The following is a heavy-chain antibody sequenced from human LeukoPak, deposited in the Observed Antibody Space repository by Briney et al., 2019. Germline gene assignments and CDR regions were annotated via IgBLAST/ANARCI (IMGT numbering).Heavy chain of an antibody. CDR2: MPYNGGA. J-gene: IGHJ3*02. CDR3: AREVNVPAGSDGFDI. CDR1: GDSITSANYF. Sequence: SETLSLTCTVSGDSITSANYFGSWIRQPPGEDLEWIGYMPYNGGASYNPSLRGRATISLATSKNEFSLRLSSVTAPDTAIYYCAREVNVPAGSDGFDIWGQGTMVTVSP. D-gene: IGHD2-2*01. V-gene: IGHV4-30-4*01.